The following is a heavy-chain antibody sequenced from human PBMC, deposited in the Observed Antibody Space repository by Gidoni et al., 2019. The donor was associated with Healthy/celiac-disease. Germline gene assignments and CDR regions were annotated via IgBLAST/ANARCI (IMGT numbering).Heavy chain of an antibody. CDR1: GGSFSGYY. D-gene: IGHD5-12*01. V-gene: IGHV4-34*01. J-gene: IGHJ6*02. CDR3: ARGGYSGYIYYYYGMDV. CDR2: INHSGST. Sequence: QVQLQQWGAGLLKPSETLSLTCAVYGGSFSGYYWSWIRQPPGKGLEWIGEINHSGSTNYNPSLKSRVTISVDTSKNQFSLKLSSVTAADTAVYYCARGGYSGYIYYYYGMDVWGQGTTVTVSS.